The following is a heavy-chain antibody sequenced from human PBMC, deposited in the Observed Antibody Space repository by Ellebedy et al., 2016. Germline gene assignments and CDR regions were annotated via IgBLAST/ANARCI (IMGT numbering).Heavy chain of an antibody. J-gene: IGHJ6*02. CDR3: ATSLAVAGTPYFYYGMDV. CDR1: GDSLTVYW. Sequence: GESLKISCRYSGDSLTVYWIAWVRQMPGKGLEWMGIIFPGDSDTRYSPSFRGQVTISADKSTSTAYLQWSSLKASDTAMYYCATSLAVAGTPYFYYGMDVWGQGTTVTVSS. D-gene: IGHD6-19*01. V-gene: IGHV5-51*01. CDR2: IFPGDSDT.